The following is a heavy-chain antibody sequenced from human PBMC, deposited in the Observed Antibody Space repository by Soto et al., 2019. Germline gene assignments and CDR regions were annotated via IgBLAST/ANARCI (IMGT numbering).Heavy chain of an antibody. CDR3: ARDREQWLVGYYFDY. D-gene: IGHD6-19*01. J-gene: IGHJ4*02. V-gene: IGHV3-33*01. Sequence: QVQLVESGGGVVQPGRSLRLSCAASGFTFSRYGMHWVRQAPGRGLEWVAGIWYDGSNIYYADSVKGRFTISRDNSKDTLDLQMNSLRAEDTAVYYCARDREQWLVGYYFDYWGQGTLVTVSS. CDR2: IWYDGSNI. CDR1: GFTFSRYG.